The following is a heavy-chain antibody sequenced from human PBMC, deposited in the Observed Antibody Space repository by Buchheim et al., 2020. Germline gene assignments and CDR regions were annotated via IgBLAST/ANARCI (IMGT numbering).Heavy chain of an antibody. V-gene: IGHV3-11*01. CDR2: ISSSSSTI. CDR3: ASVDTAMVSHSYYYYYGMDV. Sequence: QVQLVESGGGLVKPGGSLRLSCAASGFTFSDYYMSWIRQAPGKGLEWVSYISSSSSTIYYADSVKGRFTISRDNAKNSLYLQMNSLRAEDTAVYYCASVDTAMVSHSYYYYYGMDVWGQGTT. CDR1: GFTFSDYY. D-gene: IGHD5-18*01. J-gene: IGHJ6*02.